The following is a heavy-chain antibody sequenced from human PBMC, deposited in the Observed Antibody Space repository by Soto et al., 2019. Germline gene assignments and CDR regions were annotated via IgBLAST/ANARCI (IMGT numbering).Heavy chain of an antibody. Sequence: EVQLVESGGGLVQPGGSLRLSCAASGFTFSDHYMDWVRQAPGEGLEWVGRFKNKANSYTTEYAASVEDSFTISRDDSRISLLLQINGLKTEDTAVYYCTRVKLCGSAGCPRVLDVWGKGTTVTVSS. V-gene: IGHV3-72*01. J-gene: IGHJ6*04. CDR1: GFTFSDHY. CDR2: FKNKANSYTT. D-gene: IGHD2-2*01. CDR3: TRVKLCGSAGCPRVLDV.